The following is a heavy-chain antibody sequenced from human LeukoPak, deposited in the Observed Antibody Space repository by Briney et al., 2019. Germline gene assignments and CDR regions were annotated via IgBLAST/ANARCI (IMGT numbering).Heavy chain of an antibody. V-gene: IGHV1-24*01. D-gene: IGHD4-17*01. CDR3: ARSPTGYGMDV. CDR2: FDPEDGET. Sequence: ASVTVPFKVSGYTLTELSMHWVRQAPGKGLEWMGGFDPEDGETIYAQKFQGRVTITRNTSISTAYMELSSLRSEDTAVYYCARSPTGYGMDVWGQGTTVTVSS. J-gene: IGHJ6*02. CDR1: GYTLTELS.